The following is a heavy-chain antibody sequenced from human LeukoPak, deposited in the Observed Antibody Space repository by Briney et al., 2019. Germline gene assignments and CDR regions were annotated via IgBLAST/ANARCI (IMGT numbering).Heavy chain of an antibody. V-gene: IGHV6-1*01. D-gene: IGHD6-13*01. CDR2: TYYRSKWSS. J-gene: IGHJ4*01. CDR3: VRGGFIAAAGPFDS. CDR1: GDSVSSNSAA. Sequence: SQTLSLTCAISGDSVSSNSAAWNWIRQSPARGLEWLGRTYYRSKWSSDYAVSVKTRISINSDTSKNQFSLQLNSVTPVDTAVYYCVRGGFIAAAGPFDSWGHGTMDTVSS.